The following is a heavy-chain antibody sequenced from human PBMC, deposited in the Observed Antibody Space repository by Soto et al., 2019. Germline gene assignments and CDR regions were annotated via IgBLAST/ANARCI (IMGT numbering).Heavy chain of an antibody. CDR1: GGSISNYYY. D-gene: IGHD2-15*01. CDR3: AREVRGGFTGIFDQ. J-gene: IGHJ4*02. CDR2: IYTSGST. Sequence: QVQLQESGPGLVKPSETLSLTCTVSGGSISNYYYWSWIRQPAGKGLEWIGRIYTSGSTNYNPSLKSRVTMSVDTSKNQCSLRLRSVTAADTAVYYFAREVRGGFTGIFDQWGQGSRVTVSS. V-gene: IGHV4-4*07.